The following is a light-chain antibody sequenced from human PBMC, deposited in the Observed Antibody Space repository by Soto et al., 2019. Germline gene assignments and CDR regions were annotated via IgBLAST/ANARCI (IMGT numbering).Light chain of an antibody. V-gene: IGLV1-40*01. J-gene: IGLJ3*02. Sequence: QSVLTQPPSVSGAPGQRVTISCTGSSSNIGTSYGVHWYQQLPGTATTLLIVADTNRPSGVPERFSGSKSGTSASLAITGLQAEDEADYYCQSYDTSLSGWVFGGGTKLTVL. CDR3: QSYDTSLSGWV. CDR2: ADT. CDR1: SSNIGTSYG.